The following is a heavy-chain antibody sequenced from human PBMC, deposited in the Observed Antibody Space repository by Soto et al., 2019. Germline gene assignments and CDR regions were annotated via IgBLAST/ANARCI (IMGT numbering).Heavy chain of an antibody. Sequence: QVQLQQWGAGLLKPSETLSLTCAVYGGSFSGYYWTWIRQPPGKGLEWIGEINHSGSTNYNPYLKSRVTISVDTSKNQFSLKLSSVTAADTAVYFCATGRTVASRFDYWGQGTLVTVSS. CDR1: GGSFSGYY. CDR2: INHSGST. CDR3: ATGRTVASRFDY. V-gene: IGHV4-34*01. J-gene: IGHJ4*02. D-gene: IGHD4-17*01.